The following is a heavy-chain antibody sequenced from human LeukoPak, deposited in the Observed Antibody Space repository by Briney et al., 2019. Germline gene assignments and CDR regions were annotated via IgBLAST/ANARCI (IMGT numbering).Heavy chain of an antibody. CDR1: GDSISNYF. D-gene: IGHD3-22*01. J-gene: IGHJ4*02. CDR2: IYPSGST. V-gene: IGHV4-4*07. Sequence: PSETLSLPCTVSGDSISNYFWIWIRQPAGEGLEWIGRIYPSGSTNYKSSVKSRVTMSVDTSKNQFSLKLASVTAADTAVYYCARPGKYYDSSGYRWGQGTLVTVSS. CDR3: ARPGKYYDSSGYR.